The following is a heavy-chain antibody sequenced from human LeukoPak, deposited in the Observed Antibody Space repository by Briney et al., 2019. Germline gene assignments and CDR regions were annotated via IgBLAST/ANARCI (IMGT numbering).Heavy chain of an antibody. CDR2: INHSGST. CDR3: ARGAPPRILWFGDPYYFDY. D-gene: IGHD3-10*01. CDR1: GGSFSGYY. J-gene: IGHJ4*02. Sequence: SETLSLTCAAYGGSFSGYYWSWIRQPPGKGLEWIGEINHSGSTNYNPSLKSRVTISVDTSKNQFSLKLSSVTAADTAVYYCARGAPPRILWFGDPYYFDYWGQGTLVTVSS. V-gene: IGHV4-34*01.